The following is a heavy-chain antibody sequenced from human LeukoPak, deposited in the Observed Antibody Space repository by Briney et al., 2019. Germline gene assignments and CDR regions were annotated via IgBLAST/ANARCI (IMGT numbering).Heavy chain of an antibody. D-gene: IGHD3-3*01. CDR1: GDTFSNCG. CDR2: IIPILRTP. J-gene: IGHJ4*02. V-gene: IGHV1-69*05. CDR3: ARGCSDDFWSGYSSYFDH. Sequence: ASVKVSCQASGDTFSNCGISWVRQAPGQGLEWMGGIIPILRTPNYAQKFQGRVTITTDESTSTAYMELSSLRSEDTAIYYCARGCSDDFWSGYSSYFDHWGQGTLVTVSS.